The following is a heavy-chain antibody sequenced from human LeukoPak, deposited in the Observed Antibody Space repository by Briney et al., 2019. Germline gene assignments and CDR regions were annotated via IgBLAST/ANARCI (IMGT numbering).Heavy chain of an antibody. J-gene: IGHJ3*02. CDR3: ARAAVGDAFDI. V-gene: IGHV3-13*01. CDR2: IGTAGDT. CDR1: GFTFSSYD. D-gene: IGHD6-13*01. Sequence: GGSLRLSCAASGFTFSSYDMHWARQAPGKGLEWVSAIGTAGDTYYPGSVKGRFTISRENAKNSLYLQMNSLRAGDTAVYYCARAAVGDAFDIWGQGTMVTVSS.